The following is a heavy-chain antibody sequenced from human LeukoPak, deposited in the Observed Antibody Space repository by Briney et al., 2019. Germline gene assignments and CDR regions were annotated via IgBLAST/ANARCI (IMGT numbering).Heavy chain of an antibody. CDR1: GFSINNYW. D-gene: IGHD5-18*01. J-gene: IGHJ4*02. V-gene: IGHV3-7*01. CDR3: ARENTAVPGGDC. Sequence: PGGSLRLSCAASGFSINNYWMSWVRQPPGKGLEWVANIKQDGSDKYYVDSVKGRFTISRDNAKNSGYLQMNSLRAEDTAVYYCARENTAVPGGDCWGQGTLVTVSS. CDR2: IKQDGSDK.